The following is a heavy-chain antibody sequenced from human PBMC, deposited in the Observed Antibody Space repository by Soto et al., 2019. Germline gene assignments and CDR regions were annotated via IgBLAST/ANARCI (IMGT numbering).Heavy chain of an antibody. J-gene: IGHJ4*02. CDR1: GFTFSRYW. Sequence: EVQLVESGGGLVQPGGSLRLSCATSGFTFSRYWMSWVRQAPGKGLEWVANIKQDGSEKYYVDSVKGRFTISRDNAKNSRYLQINSLRAEDTAVYYCARDDFWSGYDDYWGQGTLVTVSS. D-gene: IGHD3-3*01. CDR3: ARDDFWSGYDDY. V-gene: IGHV3-7*03. CDR2: IKQDGSEK.